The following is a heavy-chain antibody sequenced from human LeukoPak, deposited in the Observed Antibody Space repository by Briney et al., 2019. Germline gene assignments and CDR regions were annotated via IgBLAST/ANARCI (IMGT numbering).Heavy chain of an antibody. CDR3: ARDSSTVYFDY. CDR2: ISSSGSTI. D-gene: IGHD4-17*01. Sequence: GGSLRLSCAASGFTFSSYEMNWVRQAPGKGLEWVSYISSSGSTIYYADSVKGRFTISRDNAKNSLYLQMNSLRAEDTAVYYCARDSSTVYFDYWGQGTLVTVSS. J-gene: IGHJ4*02. CDR1: GFTFSSYE. V-gene: IGHV3-48*03.